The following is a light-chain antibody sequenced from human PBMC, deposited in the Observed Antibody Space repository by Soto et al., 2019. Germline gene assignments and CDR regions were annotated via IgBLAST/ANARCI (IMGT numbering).Light chain of an antibody. CDR3: TSWTSTSTYV. CDR2: DVF. CDR1: NSDVGGYNY. V-gene: IGLV2-14*03. Sequence: QSALTQDASVSGSPGQSITISCTGTNSDVGGYNYVSWYQQHPGKAPKLMIYDVFTRPSGVSNRFSGPKSGNTASLTISALQAEDEADYYCTSWTSTSTYVFGSGTKLTVL. J-gene: IGLJ1*01.